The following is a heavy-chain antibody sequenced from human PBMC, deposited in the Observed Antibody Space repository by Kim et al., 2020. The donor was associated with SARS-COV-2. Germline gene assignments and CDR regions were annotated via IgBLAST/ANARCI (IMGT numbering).Heavy chain of an antibody. J-gene: IGHJ4*02. Sequence: SETLSLTCAVYGGSFSGYYWSWIRQPPGKGLEWIGEINHSGSTNYNPSLKSRVTISVDTSKNQFSLKLSSVTAADTAVYYCATGIAAAGTRNYWGQGTLVTVSS. V-gene: IGHV4-34*01. CDR2: INHSGST. D-gene: IGHD6-13*01. CDR3: ATGIAAAGTRNY. CDR1: GGSFSGYY.